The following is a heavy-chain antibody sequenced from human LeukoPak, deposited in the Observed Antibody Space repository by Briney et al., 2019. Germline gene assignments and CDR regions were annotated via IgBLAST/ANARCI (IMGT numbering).Heavy chain of an antibody. J-gene: IGHJ4*02. V-gene: IGHV4-34*01. CDR2: INHSGST. CDR3: ARGRVSAY. CDR1: GFTFSNAW. Sequence: GSLRLSCAASGFTFSNAWMSWIRQPPGKGLEWIGEINHSGSTNYNPSLKSRVTISVDTSKNQFSLKLSSVTAADTAVYYCARGRVSAYWGQGTLVTVSS.